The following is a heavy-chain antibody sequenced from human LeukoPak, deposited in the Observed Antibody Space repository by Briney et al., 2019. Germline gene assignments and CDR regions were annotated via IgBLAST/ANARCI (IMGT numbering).Heavy chain of an antibody. Sequence: GGSLRLSCAASGFTFTTYWIHWVRQAPGRGLVWVSRISPDGSDTTYADPVKGRFTISRDNAKNTLYLQMNSLRAEDTAVYYCHFVSGTSRNFDYWGQGTLVTVFS. D-gene: IGHD1-26*01. CDR3: HFVSGTSRNFDY. J-gene: IGHJ4*02. CDR1: GFTFTTYW. CDR2: ISPDGSDT. V-gene: IGHV3-74*01.